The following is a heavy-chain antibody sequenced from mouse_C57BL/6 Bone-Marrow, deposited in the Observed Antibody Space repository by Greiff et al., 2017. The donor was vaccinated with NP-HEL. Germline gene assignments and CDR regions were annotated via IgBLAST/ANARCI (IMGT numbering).Heavy chain of an antibody. V-gene: IGHV1-54*01. CDR2: INPGSGGT. D-gene: IGHD2-4*01. Sequence: QVQLQQSGAELVRPGTSVKVSCKASGYAFTDYLIEWVKQRPGQGLEWIGVINPGSGGTNYNEKFKGKATLTADKSSSTAYMQLSSLTSEDSAVYFCAGGGIYYDDAWFAYWGQGTLVTVSA. CDR1: GYAFTDYL. CDR3: AGGGIYYDDAWFAY. J-gene: IGHJ3*01.